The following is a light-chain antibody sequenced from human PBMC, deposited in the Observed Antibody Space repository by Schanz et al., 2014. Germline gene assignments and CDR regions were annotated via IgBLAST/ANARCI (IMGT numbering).Light chain of an antibody. Sequence: EILLTQSPGTLSLSPGERATLSCRASQSINNNYLAWYQQKPGQAPRLLIYGASTRVTGIPGRFSGSGSGTDFTLTISSLQSEDFAVYYCQQRSNWPPGFTFGGGTKVEIK. V-gene: IGKV3D-20*02. CDR1: QSINNNY. J-gene: IGKJ4*01. CDR3: QQRSNWPPGFT. CDR2: GAS.